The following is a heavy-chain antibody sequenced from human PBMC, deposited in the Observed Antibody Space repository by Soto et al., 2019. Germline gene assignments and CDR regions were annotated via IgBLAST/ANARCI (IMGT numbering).Heavy chain of an antibody. D-gene: IGHD2-2*01. V-gene: IGHV1-69*06. CDR1: GGTFSSYA. Sequence: ASVKVSCKASGGTFSSYAISWVRQAPGQGLEWMGGIIPIFGTANYAQKFQGRVTITADKSTSTAYMELSSLRSEDTAVYYCARLGCSSTSCYSGAPLYYYGMDVWGQGTTVTVSS. CDR2: IIPIFGTA. J-gene: IGHJ6*02. CDR3: ARLGCSSTSCYSGAPLYYYGMDV.